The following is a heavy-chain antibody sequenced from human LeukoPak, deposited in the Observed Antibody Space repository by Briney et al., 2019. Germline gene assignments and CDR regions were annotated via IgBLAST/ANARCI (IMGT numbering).Heavy chain of an antibody. V-gene: IGHV3-23*01. Sequence: GGSLRLSCAASGFTFSSYAMSWVLQAPGKGLEWVSAISGSGGSTYYADSVKGRFTISRDNSKNTLYLQMNSLRAEDTAVYYCAKAEWLLRRTLYYFDYWGQGTLVTVSS. CDR2: ISGSGGST. CDR1: GFTFSSYA. D-gene: IGHD3-22*01. CDR3: AKAEWLLRRTLYYFDY. J-gene: IGHJ4*02.